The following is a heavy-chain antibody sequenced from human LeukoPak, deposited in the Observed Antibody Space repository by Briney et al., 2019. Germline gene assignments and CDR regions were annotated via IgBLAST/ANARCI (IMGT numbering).Heavy chain of an antibody. Sequence: GGSLRLSCAASGFTFSSYAMHWVRQAPGKGLEWVAVTSSDGNIKYNADSVKGRFTISRDNSKNTLYLQMNSLRGEDTGVYYCGREPLTANARPFDFRGQGTLVTVSS. CDR1: GFTFSSYA. CDR3: GREPLTANARPFDF. D-gene: IGHD2-2*01. V-gene: IGHV3-30-3*01. J-gene: IGHJ4*02. CDR2: TSSDGNIK.